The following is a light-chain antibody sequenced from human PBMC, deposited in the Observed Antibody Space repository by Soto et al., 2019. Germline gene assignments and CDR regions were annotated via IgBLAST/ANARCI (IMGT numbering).Light chain of an antibody. J-gene: IGKJ2*01. CDR1: QHVSSN. CDR3: QQDNNWPYT. V-gene: IGKV3-15*01. Sequence: EIVMTQSPAPLSVSTGGSATLSCRASQHVSSNFAWYRQKPGQAPTLLIYRASTRATGIPARFSGSGSGTEFTLTISSLQSEDFAVYYCQQDNNWPYTFGQGTKLEIK. CDR2: RAS.